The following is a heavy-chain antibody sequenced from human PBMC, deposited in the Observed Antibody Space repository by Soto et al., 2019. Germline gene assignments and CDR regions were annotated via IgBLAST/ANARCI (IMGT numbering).Heavy chain of an antibody. D-gene: IGHD3-3*01. CDR3: AKGGVYDFWSGYFGY. J-gene: IGHJ4*02. CDR1: GFTFSSYA. V-gene: IGHV3-23*01. Sequence: GGSLRLSCAASGFTFSSYAMSWVRQAPGKGLEWVSAISGSGGSTYYADSVKGRFTISRDNSKNTLYLQMNSLRAEDTAVYYCAKGGVYDFWSGYFGYWGQGTLVTVSS. CDR2: ISGSGGST.